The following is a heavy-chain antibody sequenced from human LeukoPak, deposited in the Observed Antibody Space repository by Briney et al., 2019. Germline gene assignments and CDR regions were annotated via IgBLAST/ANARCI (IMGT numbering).Heavy chain of an antibody. CDR2: INWNGGST. J-gene: IGHJ4*02. CDR1: GFTFDDYG. Sequence: GGSLRLSCAASGFTFDDYGMSWVRQAPGKGLEWVSGINWNGGSTGYADSVKGRFTISRDNAKNSLYLQMNSLRAEDTAVYYCAREVGGDSGSLVDYWGQGTLVTVSS. CDR3: AREVGGDSGSLVDY. D-gene: IGHD5-12*01. V-gene: IGHV3-20*04.